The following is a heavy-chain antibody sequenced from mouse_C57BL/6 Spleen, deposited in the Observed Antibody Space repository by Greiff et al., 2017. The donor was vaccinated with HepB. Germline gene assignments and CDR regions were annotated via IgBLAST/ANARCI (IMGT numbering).Heavy chain of an antibody. J-gene: IGHJ4*01. V-gene: IGHV3-6*01. Sequence: EVKLMESGPGLVKPSQSLSLTCSVTGYSITSGYYWNWIRQFPGNKLEWMGYISYDGSNNYNPSLKNRISITRDTSKNQFFLKLNSVTTEDTATYYCASASDYYGSSGYAMDYWGQGTSVTVSS. CDR3: ASASDYYGSSGYAMDY. CDR2: ISYDGSN. D-gene: IGHD1-1*01. CDR1: GYSITSGYY.